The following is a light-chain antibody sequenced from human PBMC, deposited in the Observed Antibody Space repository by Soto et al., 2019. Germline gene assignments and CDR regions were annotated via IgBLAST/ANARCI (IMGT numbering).Light chain of an antibody. Sequence: DIQMTQSPSSLSASVGDRVTITCRASQSISSYLNWYQQKPGKAPKLLIYAESSLQSGVPSRFSGSGSGTDFTLTISSLQPEDFVTYYCQQSYSTTWTFGQGTKVEIK. CDR1: QSISSY. J-gene: IGKJ1*01. CDR2: AES. CDR3: QQSYSTTWT. V-gene: IGKV1-39*01.